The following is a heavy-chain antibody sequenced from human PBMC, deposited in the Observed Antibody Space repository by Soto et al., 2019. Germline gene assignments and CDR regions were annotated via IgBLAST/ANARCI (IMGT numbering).Heavy chain of an antibody. CDR3: AREWAWFGERPIYYYGMDV. J-gene: IGHJ6*02. V-gene: IGHV3-33*01. Sequence: QVQLVESGGGVVQPGRSLRLSCAASGFTFSSYGMHWVRQAPGKGLEWVAVIWYDGSNKYYAESVKGRFTISRDNSKIXLXXQMNSLRADDTSVYYCAREWAWFGERPIYYYGMDVWGQGTTVTVSS. CDR1: GFTFSSYG. CDR2: IWYDGSNK. D-gene: IGHD3-10*01.